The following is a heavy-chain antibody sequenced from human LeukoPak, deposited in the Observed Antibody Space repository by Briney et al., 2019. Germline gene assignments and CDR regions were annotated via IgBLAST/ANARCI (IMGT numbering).Heavy chain of an antibody. CDR3: ARYRHLGY. Sequence: GGSLRLSCAVSGFTLSDYGIHWVRQAPGKGLEWVTIISSDGSIKYADSVKGRSTISRDNGKNSLYLQMNSLRAEDTAVYYCARYRHLGYWGQGTLVTVSS. V-gene: IGHV3-33*01. CDR1: GFTLSDYG. J-gene: IGHJ4*02. CDR2: ISSDGSIK.